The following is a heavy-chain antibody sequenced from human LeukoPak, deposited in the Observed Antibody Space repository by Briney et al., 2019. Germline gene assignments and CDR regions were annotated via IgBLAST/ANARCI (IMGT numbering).Heavy chain of an antibody. D-gene: IGHD2-2*01. J-gene: IGHJ5*02. CDR3: ARGQTCSSTSCSNGGWFDP. CDR2: INHSGST. Sequence: SETLSLTCAVYGGSFSRYYWSWIRQPPGKGLEWIGEINHSGSTNYNPSLKSRVTISVDTSKNQFSLKLSSVTAADTAVYYCARGQTCSSTSCSNGGWFDPWGQGTLVTVSS. V-gene: IGHV4-34*01. CDR1: GGSFSRYY.